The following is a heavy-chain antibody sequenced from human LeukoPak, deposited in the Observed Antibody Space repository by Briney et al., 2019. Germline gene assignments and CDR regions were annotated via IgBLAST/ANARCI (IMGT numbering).Heavy chain of an antibody. J-gene: IGHJ6*03. CDR1: GGSISSSSYY. CDR3: ARARVDYDFWSGYYTHLPNYYYMDV. D-gene: IGHD3-3*01. CDR2: IYYSGST. V-gene: IGHV4-39*07. Sequence: PSETLSLTCTVSGGSISSSSYYWGWIRQPPGKGLEWIGSIYYSGSTYYNPSLKSRVTISVDTSKNQFSLKLSSVTAADTAVYYCARARVDYDFWSGYYTHLPNYYYMDVWGKGTTVTVSS.